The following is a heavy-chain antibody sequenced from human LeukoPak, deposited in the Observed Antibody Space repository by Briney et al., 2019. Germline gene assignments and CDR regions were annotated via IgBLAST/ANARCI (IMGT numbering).Heavy chain of an antibody. CDR1: GFTFDDFA. V-gene: IGHV3-9*01. J-gene: IGHJ5*02. D-gene: IGHD6-13*01. Sequence: GRSLRLSCAASGFTFDDFAMHWVRQAPGKGLEWVSGITWNSGSIGSADSVKGRFTISRDNAKNTLYLQMKSLRAEDTALYYCARGDKQLVFERRKGGFDPWGQGTLVTVSS. CDR2: ITWNSGSI. CDR3: ARGDKQLVFERRKGGFDP.